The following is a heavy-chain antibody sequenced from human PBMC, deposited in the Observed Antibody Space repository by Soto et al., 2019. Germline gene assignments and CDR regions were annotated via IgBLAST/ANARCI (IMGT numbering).Heavy chain of an antibody. Sequence: QVKLVQSGAEVKKPGASVKVSCKTSGYTFTSYAISWVRQAPGQGLEWMGWISAYNGNTHYAQKLQGRVTMTTDTSTSTAYMELRSLRSDDTAVYYCARDLAAAGPFDYWGQGTLVTVSS. CDR2: ISAYNGNT. J-gene: IGHJ4*02. CDR1: GYTFTSYA. V-gene: IGHV1-18*01. CDR3: ARDLAAAGPFDY. D-gene: IGHD6-13*01.